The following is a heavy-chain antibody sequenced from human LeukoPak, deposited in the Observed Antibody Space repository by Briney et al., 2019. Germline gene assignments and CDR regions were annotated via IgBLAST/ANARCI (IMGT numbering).Heavy chain of an antibody. D-gene: IGHD4-11*01. CDR2: INPNSGGT. CDR3: ARDDPYSSPGLW. Sequence: ASVKVSCKASGYTFTGYYMHWVRQAPGQGLEWMGWINPNSGGTNFAQKFQGRVTMTRDTSISTAYMELSRLRSDDTAVYYCARDDPYSSPGLWWGQGTLVPVSS. CDR1: GYTFTGYY. J-gene: IGHJ4*02. V-gene: IGHV1-2*02.